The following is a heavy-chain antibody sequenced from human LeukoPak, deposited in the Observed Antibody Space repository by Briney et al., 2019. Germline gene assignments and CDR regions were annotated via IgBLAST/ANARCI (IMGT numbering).Heavy chain of an antibody. CDR2: ISTCRRYI. J-gene: IGHJ5*02. V-gene: IGHV3-21*01. CDR1: GFTLSNYD. Sequence: GGSLRLSCAASGFTLSNYDMNWVRQAPGKGLEWVSSISTCRRYIYYKDSVRGRFTISRDDAKNSLYLEMNSLRAEDTAVYYCARADCSSSTCYLRRSWFDPWGQGSRVTVSS. D-gene: IGHD2-2*01. CDR3: ARADCSSSTCYLRRSWFDP.